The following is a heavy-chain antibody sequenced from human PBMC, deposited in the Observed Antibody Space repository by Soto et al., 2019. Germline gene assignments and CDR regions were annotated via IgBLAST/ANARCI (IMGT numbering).Heavy chain of an antibody. J-gene: IGHJ4*02. Sequence: GASVKVSCKASGGTFYTCTFSWVRHAPGQGLEWMGSITPIYPTTNYAEKFQGRLTVTADGSTNTAYMELNSLTSEDTAVYYCARIPRYSFPTSDDLDSWGQGTLVTVSS. CDR1: GGTFYTCT. CDR3: ARIPRYSFPTSDDLDS. CDR2: ITPIYPTT. V-gene: IGHV1-69*13. D-gene: IGHD5-18*01.